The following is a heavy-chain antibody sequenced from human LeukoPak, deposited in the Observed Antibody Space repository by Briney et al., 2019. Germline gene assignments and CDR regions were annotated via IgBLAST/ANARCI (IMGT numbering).Heavy chain of an antibody. CDR1: GFTFSSYS. CDR2: ISGSGGST. V-gene: IGHV3-23*01. CDR3: ARSIAARFPDY. D-gene: IGHD6-6*01. J-gene: IGHJ4*02. Sequence: GGSLRLSCAASGFTFSSYSMNWVRQAPGKGLEWVSAISGSGGSTYYADSVKGRFTISRDNSKNTLYLQMNSLRAEDTAVYYCARSIAARFPDYWGQGTLVTVSS.